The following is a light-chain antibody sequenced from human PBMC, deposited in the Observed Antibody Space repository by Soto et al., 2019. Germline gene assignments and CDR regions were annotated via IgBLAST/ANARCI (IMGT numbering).Light chain of an antibody. V-gene: IGLV2-14*01. J-gene: IGLJ3*02. Sequence: QSALTQPASVSGSPGQSITISWTGTTSDIGGYNYVSWHQQHPGKAPKLMIHEVRYRPSGVSNRFSGSKSGNTASLTISGLQAEDEADYYCSSYASSGTLVFGGGTKVTVL. CDR2: EVR. CDR3: SSYASSGTLV. CDR1: TSDIGGYNY.